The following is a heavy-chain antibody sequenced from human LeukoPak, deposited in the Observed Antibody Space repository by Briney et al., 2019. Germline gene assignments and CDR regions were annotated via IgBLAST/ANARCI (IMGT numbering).Heavy chain of an antibody. CDR3: ARGRAYDSSGYGLLDY. Sequence: ASVKVSCKASGYTFTSYYMHWVRQAPGQGLEWMGIINPTGGSTSYAQKFQGRVTLTRDTSTTTVYMELYSLRSEDTAVYYCARGRAYDSSGYGLLDYWGQGTLVTVSS. J-gene: IGHJ4*02. D-gene: IGHD3-22*01. V-gene: IGHV1-46*01. CDR1: GYTFTSYY. CDR2: INPTGGST.